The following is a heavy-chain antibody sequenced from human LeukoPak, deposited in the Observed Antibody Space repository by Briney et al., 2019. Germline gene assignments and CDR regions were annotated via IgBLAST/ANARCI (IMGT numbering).Heavy chain of an antibody. CDR1: GYTFISYG. CDR2: ISADNGNT. D-gene: IGHD3-16*01. V-gene: IGHV1-18*01. J-gene: IGHJ4*02. Sequence: ASVKVSCKASGYTFISYGISWVRQAPGQGLEWKGWISADNGNTNYAQRIQGRVTMTTDTSTSTAYMELRSLRSDDTAVYYCARAGGTLLIDYWGQGTLVTVSS. CDR3: ARAGGTLLIDY.